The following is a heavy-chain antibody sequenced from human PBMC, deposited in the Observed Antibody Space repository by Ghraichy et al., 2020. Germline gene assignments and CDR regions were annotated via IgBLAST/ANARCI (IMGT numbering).Heavy chain of an antibody. Sequence: GESLNISCAASGFTFSSYDMHWVRQATGKGLEWVSAIGTAGDTYYPGSVKGRFTISRENAKNSLYLQMNSLRAGDTAVYYCARGVAAAGFSYYYYGMDVWGQGTTVTVSS. J-gene: IGHJ6*02. CDR3: ARGVAAAGFSYYYYGMDV. V-gene: IGHV3-13*01. CDR1: GFTFSSYD. CDR2: IGTAGDT. D-gene: IGHD6-13*01.